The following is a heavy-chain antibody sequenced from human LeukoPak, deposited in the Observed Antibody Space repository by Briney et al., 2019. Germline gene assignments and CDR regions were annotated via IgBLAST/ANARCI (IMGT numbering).Heavy chain of an antibody. Sequence: ASVKVSCKASGYTFASYGISWVRQAPGQGLEWMGWISAYNGNTNYAQKLQGRVTMTTDTSTSTAYMELRSLRSDDTAVYYCARPKNNFDQEGHDAFDIWGQGTMVTVSS. CDR3: ARPKNNFDQEGHDAFDI. CDR1: GYTFASYG. D-gene: IGHD3-9*01. CDR2: ISAYNGNT. J-gene: IGHJ3*02. V-gene: IGHV1-18*01.